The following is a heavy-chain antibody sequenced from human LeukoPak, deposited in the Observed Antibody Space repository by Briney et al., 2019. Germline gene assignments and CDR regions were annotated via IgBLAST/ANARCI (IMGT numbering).Heavy chain of an antibody. Sequence: SETLSLTCTVSGGSVSSGSYYWSWIRQPPGKGLEWIGYIYYSGSTNYNPSLKSRVTISVDTSKNQFSLKLSSVTAADTAVYYCALIGNYYDSSGWIEPYYFDYWGQGTLVTVSS. CDR3: ALIGNYYDSSGWIEPYYFDY. D-gene: IGHD3-22*01. V-gene: IGHV4-61*01. CDR1: GGSVSSGSYY. J-gene: IGHJ4*02. CDR2: IYYSGST.